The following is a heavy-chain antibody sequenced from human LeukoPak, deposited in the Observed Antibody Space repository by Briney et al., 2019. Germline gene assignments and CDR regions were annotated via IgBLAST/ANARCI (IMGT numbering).Heavy chain of an antibody. CDR2: ISGSGGST. CDR3: AKERATTTAFDY. Sequence: GGSLRLSCAASGFTFSSNAMNWVRQAPGKGLEWVSIISGSGGSTYYADSVKGRFTISRDNSKNTLYLQVNSLRVEDTAVYYCAKERATTTAFDYWGQGTLVTVSS. V-gene: IGHV3-23*01. J-gene: IGHJ4*02. D-gene: IGHD1/OR15-1a*01. CDR1: GFTFSSNA.